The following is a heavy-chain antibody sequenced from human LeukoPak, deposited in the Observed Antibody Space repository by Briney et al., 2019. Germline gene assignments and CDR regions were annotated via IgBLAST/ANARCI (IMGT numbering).Heavy chain of an antibody. CDR3: ARAEWTTYYYDSSGYMFDY. D-gene: IGHD3-22*01. CDR1: GFTFSSYW. V-gene: IGHV3-7*01. CDR2: IKQDGGEK. J-gene: IGHJ4*02. Sequence: PGGSLRLSCAASGFTFSSYWMSWVRQAPGKGLEWVANIKQDGGEKYYVDSVKGRFTISRDNAKNPLYLQMNSLRAEDTAVYYCARAEWTTYYYDSSGYMFDYWGQGTLVTVSS.